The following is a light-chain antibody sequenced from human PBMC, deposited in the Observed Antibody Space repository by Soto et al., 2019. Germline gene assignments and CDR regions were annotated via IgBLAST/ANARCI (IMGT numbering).Light chain of an antibody. CDR2: GDS. J-gene: IGLJ2*01. CDR1: SSNIGAGYD. V-gene: IGLV1-40*01. CDR3: QSCDSSQVV. Sequence: QSVLTQPPSVSGAPGQRVTISCTGSSSNIGAGYDVHWYQQLPGTAPKLLIYGDSNRPSGVPDRFSGSKSGTSASLAITGLQAEDEADYYCQSCDSSQVVFGGGTKVTVL.